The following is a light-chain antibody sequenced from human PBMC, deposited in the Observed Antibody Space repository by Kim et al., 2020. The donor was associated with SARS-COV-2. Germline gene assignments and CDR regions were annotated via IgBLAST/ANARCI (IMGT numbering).Light chain of an antibody. V-gene: IGKV3-20*01. CDR2: AAP. CDR1: QSVTSNS. CDR3: PHSLSSPYT. J-gene: IGKJ2*01. Sequence: PGERATLSCRASQSVTSNSFAWYQQKPCPPPRLLLYAAPSTATGIPHRFPGSWSWPHFTLTITILEPDDFALYHCPHSLSSPYTFCLVTKL.